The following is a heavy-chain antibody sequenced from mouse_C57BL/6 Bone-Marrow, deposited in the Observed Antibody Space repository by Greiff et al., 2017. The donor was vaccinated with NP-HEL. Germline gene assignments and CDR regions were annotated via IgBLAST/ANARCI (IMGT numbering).Heavy chain of an antibody. CDR2: IDPEDGET. J-gene: IGHJ3*01. CDR3: SSSYDGYSWFAY. Sequence: EVQLQQSGAELVKPGASVKLSCTASGFNIKDYYMHWVKQRTEQGLEWIGRIDPEDGETNYAPKFQGKATMTADTSSNTAYLQLSSLTSEDTAVYYWSSSYDGYSWFAYWGQGTLVTVSA. CDR1: GFNIKDYY. D-gene: IGHD2-3*01. V-gene: IGHV14-2*01.